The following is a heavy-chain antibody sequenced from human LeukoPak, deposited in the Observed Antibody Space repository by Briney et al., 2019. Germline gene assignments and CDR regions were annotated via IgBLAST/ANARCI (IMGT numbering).Heavy chain of an antibody. CDR3: ARGGRSRLSPGWFDP. CDR2: IYYSGST. Sequence: SETLSLTCTVSGGSISSYYWSWIRQPPGKGLEWIGYIYYSGSTNYNPSLKSRVTISVDTSKNQFSLKLSSVTAADTAVYYCARGGRSRLSPGWFDPWGQRTLVTVSS. D-gene: IGHD3-16*01. CDR1: GGSISSYY. J-gene: IGHJ5*02. V-gene: IGHV4-59*01.